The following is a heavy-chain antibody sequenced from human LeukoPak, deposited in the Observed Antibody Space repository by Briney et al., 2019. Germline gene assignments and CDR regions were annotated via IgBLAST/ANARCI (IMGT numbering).Heavy chain of an antibody. Sequence: GGSLRLSCAASGFTFSSYGMHWVRQAPGKGLEWVAFIRYDGSNKYYADSVKGRFTISRGNSQITPYLQMSSLRAEDTAVYYCAKDGSLWFGEAPTDYWGQGTLVTVSS. V-gene: IGHV3-30*02. CDR1: GFTFSSYG. J-gene: IGHJ4*02. D-gene: IGHD3-10*01. CDR2: IRYDGSNK. CDR3: AKDGSLWFGEAPTDY.